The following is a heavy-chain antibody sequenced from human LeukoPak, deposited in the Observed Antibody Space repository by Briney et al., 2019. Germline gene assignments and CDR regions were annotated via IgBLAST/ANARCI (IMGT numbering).Heavy chain of an antibody. V-gene: IGHV4-34*01. CDR2: ISHSGST. CDR3: ALVIDDSGSGTYLVDY. D-gene: IGHD3-10*01. Sequence: SSETLSLTCAVYGGSFNVYDSRWIRPPPGKGLEWIGEISHSGSTTYNPSLMGRATVSADTPKKQFSLNLNSVTAADTAVYYCALVIDDSGSGTYLVDYWGQGTLVTVSS. CDR1: GGSFNVYD. J-gene: IGHJ4*02.